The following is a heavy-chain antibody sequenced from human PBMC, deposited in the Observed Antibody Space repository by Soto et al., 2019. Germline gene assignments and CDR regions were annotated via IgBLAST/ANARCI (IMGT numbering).Heavy chain of an antibody. CDR1: GFDFGSFG. CDR2: IVVASGRT. Sequence: AVKVSCKASGFDFGSFGIQFLRQTRGRGLEWIGWIVVASGRTNYARQFQGRVAFSRDMSSTTAYMDLYDLKSDDTAVYFCSADHPHTAIGWPVWGQGTTVTVSS. J-gene: IGHJ6*02. V-gene: IGHV1-58*02. CDR3: SADHPHTAIGWPV.